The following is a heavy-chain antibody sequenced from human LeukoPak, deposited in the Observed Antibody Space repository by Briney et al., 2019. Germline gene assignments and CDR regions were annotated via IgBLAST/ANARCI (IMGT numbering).Heavy chain of an antibody. Sequence: SGPTLVNPTQTLTLTCTFSGFSLSTSGVGVGWIRQPPGKALEWLALIYWNDDKRYSPSLKSRFTITKDTYKNQVVLTMTNMDPVDTATYYCARELQYDSSGYSYPYSFDYWGQGTLLTVSS. CDR2: IYWNDDK. J-gene: IGHJ4*02. CDR3: ARELQYDSSGYSYPYSFDY. CDR1: GFSLSTSGVG. V-gene: IGHV2-5*01. D-gene: IGHD3-22*01.